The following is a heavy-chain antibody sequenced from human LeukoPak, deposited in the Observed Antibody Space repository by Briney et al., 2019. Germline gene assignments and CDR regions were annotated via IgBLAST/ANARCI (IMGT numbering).Heavy chain of an antibody. Sequence: SETLSLTCTVSGGFISNDYWNWVRQPPGKGLEWIGYVYYSGSTDYNPSLKSRVTISVDTSKNQFSLKLGSVTAADTAVYYCARRRSGDSHFDYWGQGTLVTVSS. CDR1: GGFISNDY. CDR2: VYYSGST. J-gene: IGHJ4*02. CDR3: ARRRSGDSHFDY. D-gene: IGHD3-16*01. V-gene: IGHV4-59*08.